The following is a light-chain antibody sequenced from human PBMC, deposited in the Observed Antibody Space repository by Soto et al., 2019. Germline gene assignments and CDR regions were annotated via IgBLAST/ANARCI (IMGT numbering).Light chain of an antibody. CDR3: QQYNSYWT. J-gene: IGKJ1*01. Sequence: DTMLTQSPGTLALSPGEGATLSCRASQSLSGRYLAWYQQKPGQAPRLLIYGASTRATGIPDRFSGSGSGTDFTLTISRLEPEDFATYYCQQYNSYWTFGQGTKVDI. CDR2: GAS. CDR1: QSLSGRY. V-gene: IGKV3-20*01.